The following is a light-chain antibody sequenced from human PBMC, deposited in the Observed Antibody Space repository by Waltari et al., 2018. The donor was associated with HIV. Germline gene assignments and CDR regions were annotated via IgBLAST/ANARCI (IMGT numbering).Light chain of an antibody. V-gene: IGLV2-14*01. CDR1: SSDVGDYNY. CDR2: EVT. J-gene: IGLJ3*02. Sequence: QSVLTQPATVSGSPGQSITIPCTGTSSDVGDYNYVSWYQQHPGKAPKLMIYEVTSPPSGVSNRFSGSKSVSTASLATAGLQAEDGAGYYCSSFTSSSVWVFGGGTKLTVL. CDR3: SSFTSSSVWV.